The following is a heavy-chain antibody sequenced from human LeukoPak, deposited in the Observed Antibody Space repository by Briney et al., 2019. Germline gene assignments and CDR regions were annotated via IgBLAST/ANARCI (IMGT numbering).Heavy chain of an antibody. CDR3: ARGGAARPDY. CDR2: ITSDSSTI. J-gene: IGHJ4*02. V-gene: IGHV3-48*01. D-gene: IGHD6-6*01. Sequence: GGSLRLSCAASGFTFCSYTMNWVRQAPGKGLEWVSYITSDSSTIYYADSVKGRFTISRDNAKNSLYLQMNSLRAEDTAVYYCARGGAARPDYWGQGTLVTVSS. CDR1: GFTFCSYT.